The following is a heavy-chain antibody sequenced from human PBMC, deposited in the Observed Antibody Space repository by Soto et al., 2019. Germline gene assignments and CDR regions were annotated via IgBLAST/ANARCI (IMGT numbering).Heavy chain of an antibody. D-gene: IGHD2-15*01. V-gene: IGHV4-31*03. Sequence: QVQLQESGPGLVKPSQTLSLTCTVSGVSTNSGGYYWSWIRQHPGKGLEWIGYIYYSGSTYYNPSLKSRVTISLDTSKNEFSLKLTSVTAADTAMYYCAIHAYCSGGSCFPRLGYFHHWGQGTLVTVSS. CDR2: IYYSGST. J-gene: IGHJ1*01. CDR1: GVSTNSGGYY. CDR3: AIHAYCSGGSCFPRLGYFHH.